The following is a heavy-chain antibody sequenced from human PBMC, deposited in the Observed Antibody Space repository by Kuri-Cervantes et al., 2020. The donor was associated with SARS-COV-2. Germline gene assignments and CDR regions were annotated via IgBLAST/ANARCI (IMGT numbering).Heavy chain of an antibody. V-gene: IGHV3-30*04. CDR1: GFTFSSYA. Sequence: LSLTCAASGFTFSSYAMHWVRQAPGKGLEWVAVISYDGSNKYYADSVKARFTISRDNSKNTLYLQMNSLRAEDTAVYYCARDADDRSGYDYFDYWGQGTLVTVSS. CDR2: ISYDGSNK. J-gene: IGHJ4*02. D-gene: IGHD3-22*01. CDR3: ARDADDRSGYDYFDY.